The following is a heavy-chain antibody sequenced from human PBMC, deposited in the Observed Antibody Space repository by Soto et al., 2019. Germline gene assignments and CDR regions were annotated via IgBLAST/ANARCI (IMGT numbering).Heavy chain of an antibody. J-gene: IGHJ3*02. CDR2: IKQDGSEK. V-gene: IGHV3-7*01. CDR1: GFTFSSYW. D-gene: IGHD6-13*01. CDR3: ARVSDEPSSSSWTGSDAFDI. Sequence: PGGSLRLSCAASGFTFSSYWMSWVRQAPGKGLEWVANIKQDGSEKYYVDSVKGRFTISRDNAKNSLHLQMNSLRAEDTAVYYCARVSDEPSSSSWTGSDAFDIWGQGTMVTVSS.